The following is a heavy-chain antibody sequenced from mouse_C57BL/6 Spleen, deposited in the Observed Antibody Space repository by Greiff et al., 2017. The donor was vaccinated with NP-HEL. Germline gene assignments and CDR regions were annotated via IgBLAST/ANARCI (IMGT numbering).Heavy chain of an antibody. V-gene: IGHV1-22*01. CDR1: GYTFTDYN. CDR2: INPNNGGT. J-gene: IGHJ4*01. Sequence: EVQLQQSGPELVKPGASVKMSCKASGYTFTDYNMHWVKQSHGKSLEWIGYINPNNGGTSYNQKFKGKATLTVNKSSSTAYMELRSLTSEDSAVYYCAIYGNPYYYAMDYWGQGTSVTASS. D-gene: IGHD2-1*01. CDR3: AIYGNPYYYAMDY.